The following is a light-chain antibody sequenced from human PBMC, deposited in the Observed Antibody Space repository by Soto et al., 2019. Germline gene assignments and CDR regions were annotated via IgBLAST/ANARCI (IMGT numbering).Light chain of an antibody. Sequence: DIQMTQSPSSVSASVGDRVTITCRASQGISGWLAWFQQKPGKAPKLLIYDASSLRSGVPSRFSGSGSRTDFTLTISSLQPEDFATYYCQQSNSAPLFGQGTKVDIK. CDR3: QQSNSAPL. CDR1: QGISGW. CDR2: DAS. J-gene: IGKJ1*01. V-gene: IGKV1-12*02.